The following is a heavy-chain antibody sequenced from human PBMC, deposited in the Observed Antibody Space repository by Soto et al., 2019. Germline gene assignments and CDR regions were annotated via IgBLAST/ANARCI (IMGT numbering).Heavy chain of an antibody. CDR3: AKQRGAYCSGGSCYANWFDP. D-gene: IGHD2-15*01. CDR1: GFTFSSYG. V-gene: IGHV3-30*18. J-gene: IGHJ5*02. Sequence: PGGSLRLSCAASGFTFSSYGMHWVRQAPGKGLEWVAVISYDGSNKYYADSVKGRFTISRDNSKNTLYLQMNSLRAEDTAVYYCAKQRGAYCSGGSCYANWFDPWGQGTLVTVSS. CDR2: ISYDGSNK.